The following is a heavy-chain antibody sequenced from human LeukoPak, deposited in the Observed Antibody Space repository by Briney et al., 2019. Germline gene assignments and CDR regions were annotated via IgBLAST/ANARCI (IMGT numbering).Heavy chain of an antibody. CDR2: IYSGGGT. CDR3: AKDPRRYSRTGGYFDY. CDR1: GFTVSSNY. Sequence: GGSLRLSCAASGFTVSSNYMTWVRQAPGKGLEWVSVIYSGGGTYYADSVKGRFTISRDISKNTVYLQMNSLRAEDTAVYYCAKDPRRYSRTGGYFDYWGQGTLVTVSS. J-gene: IGHJ4*02. V-gene: IGHV3-66*01. D-gene: IGHD6-13*01.